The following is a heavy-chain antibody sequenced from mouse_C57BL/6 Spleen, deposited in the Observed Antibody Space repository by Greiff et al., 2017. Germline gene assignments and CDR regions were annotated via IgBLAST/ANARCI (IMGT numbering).Heavy chain of an antibody. CDR2: INPSSGYP. D-gene: IGHD1-1*01. CDR3: ARSLFYYYGSSYAMDY. CDR1: GYTFTRYT. J-gene: IGHJ4*01. Sequence: VQLQESGAELARPGASVKMSCKASGYTFTRYTMHWVKQRPGQGLEWIGYINPSSGYPKYNQKFKDKATLTADKSSSTAYMQLSSLTSEDSAVYYCARSLFYYYGSSYAMDYWGQGTSVTVSS. V-gene: IGHV1-4*01.